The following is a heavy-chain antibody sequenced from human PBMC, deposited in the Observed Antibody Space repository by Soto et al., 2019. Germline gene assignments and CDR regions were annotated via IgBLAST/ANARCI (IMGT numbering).Heavy chain of an antibody. CDR2: ISPDNGNT. CDR3: ASALAYSGYAAMDV. Sequence: QVQLVQSGGEVKKPGASVKVSCKASGYTFTIYGINWVRQAPGQGLEWMGWISPDNGNTNYAQKLQGRVTMTTDTATSPTYMAPSSLTSHDTAVYSCASALAYSGYAAMDVWGQGTTVTVSS. CDR1: GYTFTIYG. D-gene: IGHD5-12*01. V-gene: IGHV1-18*01. J-gene: IGHJ6*02.